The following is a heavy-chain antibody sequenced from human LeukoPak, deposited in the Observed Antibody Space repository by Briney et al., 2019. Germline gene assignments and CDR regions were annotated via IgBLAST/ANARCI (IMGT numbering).Heavy chain of an antibody. CDR3: ARFGYSSSFRYYYMDV. CDR1: GFTFSSSW. J-gene: IGHJ6*03. V-gene: IGHV3-7*01. Sequence: PGGSLRLSCAASGFTFSSSWMTWVRQAPGKGLEWVASINQDGGEIHYVDSVKGRFTISRDNAKNSLYLQMNSLRAEDTAVYYCARFGYSSSFRYYYMDVWGKGTTVTVSS. D-gene: IGHD6-6*01. CDR2: INQDGGEI.